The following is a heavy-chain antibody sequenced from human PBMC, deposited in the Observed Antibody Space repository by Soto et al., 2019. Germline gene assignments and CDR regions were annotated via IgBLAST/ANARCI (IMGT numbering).Heavy chain of an antibody. V-gene: IGHV3-74*01. CDR3: ARDPATVRNWFDH. CDR2: IKSDGSVT. J-gene: IGHJ5*02. CDR1: GFTISSYW. Sequence: EVQLVESGGGLVQPGESLRLSCAASGFTISSYWMHWVRQAPGNGLVWVSRIKSDGSVTNYADSVKCLFTISRDNAKHTVSLQMNDLRAEDTSLYYGARDPATVRNWFDHWGQGTMGTVAA. D-gene: IGHD3-10*01.